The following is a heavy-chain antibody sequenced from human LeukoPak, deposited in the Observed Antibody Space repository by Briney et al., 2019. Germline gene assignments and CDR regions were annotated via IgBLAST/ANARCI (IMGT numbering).Heavy chain of an antibody. CDR3: AREADCNGTSCYSQFLDY. Sequence: ASVKVSCKASGYTFIAYYMHWVRQAPGQGLEWMGWINPNSGGTNYAQKFQGRVTMTRDTSINTAYMDLSRLRSNDTAVYYCAREADCNGTSCYSQFLDYWGQGTLVTVSS. CDR2: INPNSGGT. D-gene: IGHD2-2*01. J-gene: IGHJ4*02. V-gene: IGHV1-2*02. CDR1: GYTFIAYY.